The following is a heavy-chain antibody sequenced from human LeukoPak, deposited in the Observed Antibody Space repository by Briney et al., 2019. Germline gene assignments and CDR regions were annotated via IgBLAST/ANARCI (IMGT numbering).Heavy chain of an antibody. CDR3: ARSPYYYDSSGYYYAS. V-gene: IGHV1-69*13. D-gene: IGHD3-22*01. CDR2: IIPIFGTA. J-gene: IGHJ5*02. Sequence: ASVKVSCKASGGTFSSYAISWVRQAPGQGLEWMGGIIPIFGTANYAQKFQGRVTITADESTSTAYMELSSLRSEDTAVYYCARSPYYYDSSGYYYASWGQGTLVTVSS. CDR1: GGTFSSYA.